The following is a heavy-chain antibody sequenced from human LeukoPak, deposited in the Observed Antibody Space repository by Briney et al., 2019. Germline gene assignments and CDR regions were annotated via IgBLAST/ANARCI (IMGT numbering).Heavy chain of an antibody. V-gene: IGHV3-30-3*02. CDR3: ARAYSDYDWTFRPLGDAFDI. Sequence: GGSLRLSCAVSGFTLSRYAIHWVRQAPGKGPEWVAVISFDGSEKHYADSVKGRFTISKDDSKNTLFLQMNDVRAEDTALYYCARAYSDYDWTFRPLGDAFDIWGQGTMVTVSS. J-gene: IGHJ3*02. CDR1: GFTLSRYA. CDR2: ISFDGSEK. D-gene: IGHD5-12*01.